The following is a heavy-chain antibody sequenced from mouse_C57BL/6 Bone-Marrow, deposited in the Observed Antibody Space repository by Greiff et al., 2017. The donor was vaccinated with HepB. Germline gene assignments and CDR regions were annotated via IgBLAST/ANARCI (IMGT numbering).Heavy chain of an antibody. CDR3: ARSDYVLFAY. J-gene: IGHJ3*01. CDR1: GYTFTSYG. Sequence: VQLQQSGAELARPGASVKLSCKASGYTFTSYGISWVKQRTGQGLEWIGEIYPRSGNTYYNEKFKGKATLTADKSTRTAYMELRSLTSEDSAVYFCARSDYVLFAYWGQGTLVTVSA. V-gene: IGHV1-81*01. D-gene: IGHD2-4*01. CDR2: IYPRSGNT.